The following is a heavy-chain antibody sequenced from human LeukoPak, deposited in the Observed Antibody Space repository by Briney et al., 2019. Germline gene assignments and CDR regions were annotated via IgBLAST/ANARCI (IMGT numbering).Heavy chain of an antibody. CDR3: AKEGDTALVTGYFDL. V-gene: IGHV1-69*13. J-gene: IGHJ2*01. CDR1: GGTFGSYV. CDR2: IIPIFGTA. Sequence: SVKVSCKASGGTFGSYVISWVRQAPGQGLEWMGGIIPIFGTAHYAQKFQGRLTITADESTSTVYMEMSSLRSEGTAMYYCAKEGDTALVTGYFDLWGRGTLVTVSA. D-gene: IGHD5-18*01.